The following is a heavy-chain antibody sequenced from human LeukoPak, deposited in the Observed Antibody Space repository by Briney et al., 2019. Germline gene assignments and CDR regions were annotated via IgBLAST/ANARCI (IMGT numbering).Heavy chain of an antibody. D-gene: IGHD6-13*01. CDR3: ASKYSSSWNDYYYYYMDV. J-gene: IGHJ6*03. Sequence: SETLSLTCAVYGGSFSGYYWSWIRQPPGKGLEWIGEINHSGSTNYNPSLKSRVTISVDMSKNQFSLKLSSVTAADTAVYYCASKYSSSWNDYYYYYMDVWGKGTTVTVSS. CDR1: GGSFSGYY. V-gene: IGHV4-34*01. CDR2: INHSGST.